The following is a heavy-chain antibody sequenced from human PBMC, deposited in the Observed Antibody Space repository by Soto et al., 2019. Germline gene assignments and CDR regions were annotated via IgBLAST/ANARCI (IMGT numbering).Heavy chain of an antibody. V-gene: IGHV4-39*07. Sequence: SETLSLTCTVSGGSISSSSYYWVWIRQPPGKGLEWIGSIYYSGSTYYNPSLKSRVTISVDTSKKQFSLKLRSMTAADTAVYYCARDRSSGWHRDFDNWGQGSLVTVSS. CDR2: IYYSGST. J-gene: IGHJ4*02. CDR3: ARDRSSGWHRDFDN. D-gene: IGHD6-19*01. CDR1: GGSISSSSYY.